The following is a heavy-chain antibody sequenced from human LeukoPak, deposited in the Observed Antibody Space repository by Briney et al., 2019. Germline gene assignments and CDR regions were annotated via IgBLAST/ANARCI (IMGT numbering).Heavy chain of an antibody. CDR3: ARGGIAVAEENWFDP. CDR2: ITSDGRYI. V-gene: IGHV3-21*01. Sequence: GGSLRLSCAASGFTFSDYTLNWVRQAPGKGLEWVSSITSDGRYIYYADSVKGRFTISRDNAKNSLYLQMNSLRAEDTAVYYCARGGIAVAEENWFDPWGQGTLVTVSS. J-gene: IGHJ5*02. CDR1: GFTFSDYT. D-gene: IGHD6-19*01.